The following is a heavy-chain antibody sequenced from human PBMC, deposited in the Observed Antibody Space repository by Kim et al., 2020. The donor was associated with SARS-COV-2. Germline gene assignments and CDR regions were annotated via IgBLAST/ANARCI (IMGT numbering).Heavy chain of an antibody. CDR3: VRDQDLVVVVVSTLDY. CDR2: ISYDGGNK. Sequence: GGSLRLSCAASGFTFSSYAMHWVRQAPGRGLEWVAVISYDGGNKYYSDSVRGRITISRDNSKNTLHLQMYSLRAEDTAVYYCVRDQDLVVVVVSTLDYWGQGTLVTVSS. J-gene: IGHJ4*02. D-gene: IGHD2-15*01. CDR1: GFTFSSYA. V-gene: IGHV3-30*04.